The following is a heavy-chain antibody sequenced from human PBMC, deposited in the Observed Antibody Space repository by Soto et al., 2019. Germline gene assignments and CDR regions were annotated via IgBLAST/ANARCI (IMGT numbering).Heavy chain of an antibody. V-gene: IGHV3-9*01. CDR3: AKARTKYSSSWLAPDAFDI. CDR2: ISWNSGSI. CDR1: GFTFDDYA. D-gene: IGHD6-13*01. J-gene: IGHJ3*02. Sequence: GGSLRLSCAASGFTFDDYAMHWVRQAPGKGLEWVSGISWNSGSIGYADSVKGRFTISRDNAKNSLYLQMNSLRAEDTALYYCAKARTKYSSSWLAPDAFDIWGQGTMVTVSS.